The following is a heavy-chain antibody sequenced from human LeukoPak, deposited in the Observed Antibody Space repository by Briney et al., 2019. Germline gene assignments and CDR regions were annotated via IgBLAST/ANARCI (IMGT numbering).Heavy chain of an antibody. CDR1: GGSISSYY. CDR2: IYTSGST. V-gene: IGHV4-4*07. D-gene: IGHD3-22*01. J-gene: IGHJ4*02. CDR3: ARSTPGLLPAPFDY. Sequence: SETLSLTCTVSGGSISSYYWSWIRQPAGKGLEWIGRIYTSGSTNYNPSLESRVTMSVDTSKNQFSLKLSSVTAADTAVYYCARSTPGLLPAPFDYWGQGTLVTVSS.